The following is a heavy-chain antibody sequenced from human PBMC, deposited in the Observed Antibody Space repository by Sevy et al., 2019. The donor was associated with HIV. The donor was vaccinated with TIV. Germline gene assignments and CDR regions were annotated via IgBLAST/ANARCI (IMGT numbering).Heavy chain of an antibody. V-gene: IGHV4-39*02. CDR2: IYYSGDT. CDR1: GGSIVSSSHY. CDR3: AREAGGYDYDYGMDV. D-gene: IGHD5-12*01. J-gene: IGHJ6*02. Sequence: SETLSLTCSVSGGSIVSSSHYWGWIRQPPGKGLEWLGRIYYSGDTYYNPSLNGRLTISIDRSKNQFSLNLRSVTAADTAIYYWAREAGGYDYDYGMDVWGQGTTVPVSS.